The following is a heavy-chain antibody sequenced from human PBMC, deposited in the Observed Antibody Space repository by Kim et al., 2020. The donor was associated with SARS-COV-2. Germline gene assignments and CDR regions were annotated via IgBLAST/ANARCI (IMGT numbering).Heavy chain of an antibody. J-gene: IGHJ4*02. CDR3: ARDLDWLLYDS. D-gene: IGHD3-3*01. V-gene: IGHV3-74*01. Sequence: YADSGKGRFTISRDNARNTLYLQMNSLRAEDTAVYYCARDLDWLLYDSWGQGTLVTVSS.